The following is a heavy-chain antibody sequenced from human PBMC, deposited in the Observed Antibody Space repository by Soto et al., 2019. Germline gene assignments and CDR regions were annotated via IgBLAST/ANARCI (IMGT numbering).Heavy chain of an antibody. CDR2: ISYDGGNK. CDR1: GFSFSNYP. J-gene: IGHJ4*02. CDR3: AREWLQLDWYFDY. V-gene: IGHV3-30-3*01. Sequence: PGGSLRLSCAASGFSFSNYPMHWVRQAPGKGLEWVAVISYDGGNKYYANSVKGRFTISRDNSKNTVYLQMNSLRAEDTAVYYCAREWLQLDWYFDYWGQGTLVTVSS. D-gene: IGHD5-12*01.